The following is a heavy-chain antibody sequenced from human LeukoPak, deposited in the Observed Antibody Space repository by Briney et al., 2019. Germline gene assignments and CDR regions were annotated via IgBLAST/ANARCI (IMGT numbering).Heavy chain of an antibody. J-gene: IGHJ6*02. CDR1: GFTFSSYA. D-gene: IGHD2-2*01. V-gene: IGHV3-30-3*01. CDR2: ISYDRSNK. CDR3: ARGMWSVPAASSLDYYYYGMDV. Sequence: GGSLRLSCAASGFTFSSYAMHWVRQAPGKGLEWVAVISYDRSNKYYADSVKGRFTISRDNSKNTLYLQVNSLRAEDTAVYYCARGMWSVPAASSLDYYYYGMDVWGQGTTVTVSS.